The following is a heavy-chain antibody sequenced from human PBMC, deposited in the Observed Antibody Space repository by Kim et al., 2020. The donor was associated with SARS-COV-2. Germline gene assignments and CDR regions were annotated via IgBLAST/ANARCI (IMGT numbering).Heavy chain of an antibody. CDR1: GFTFSSYG. V-gene: IGHV3-30*18. CDR2: ISYDGSNK. Sequence: GGSLRLSCAASGFTFSSYGMHWVRQAPGKGLEWVAVISYDGSNKYYADSVKGRFTISRDNSKNTLYLQMNSLRAEDTAVYYCAKDLPVGAIDYWGQGTLVTVSS. D-gene: IGHD1-26*01. CDR3: AKDLPVGAIDY. J-gene: IGHJ4*02.